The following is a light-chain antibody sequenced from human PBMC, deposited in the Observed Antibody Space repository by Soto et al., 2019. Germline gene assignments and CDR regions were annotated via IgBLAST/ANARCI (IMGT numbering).Light chain of an antibody. CDR3: QQLNSYPRT. CDR1: QSVRNN. J-gene: IGKJ5*01. CDR2: GAS. Sequence: EIVMTQSPATLSVSPGERATLSCRASQSVRNNLAWYQQKPGQAPRLLIYGASSRAAGIPDRFSGSGSGTEFTLTISSLQPEDFATYYCQQLNSYPRTFGQGTRLEIK. V-gene: IGKV3D-15*01.